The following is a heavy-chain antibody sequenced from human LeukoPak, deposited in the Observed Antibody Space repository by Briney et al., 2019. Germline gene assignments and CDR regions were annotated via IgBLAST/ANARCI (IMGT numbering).Heavy chain of an antibody. CDR2: IYYSGST. Sequence: SETLSLTCTVSGGSISSSSYYWGWIRQPPGTGLEWIGSIYYSGSTYYNPSLKSRVTISVDTSKNQFSLKLSSVTAADTAVYYCARQYYDSSGYPPLDWFDPWGQGTLVTVSS. J-gene: IGHJ5*02. CDR3: ARQYYDSSGYPPLDWFDP. D-gene: IGHD3-22*01. V-gene: IGHV4-39*01. CDR1: GGSISSSSYY.